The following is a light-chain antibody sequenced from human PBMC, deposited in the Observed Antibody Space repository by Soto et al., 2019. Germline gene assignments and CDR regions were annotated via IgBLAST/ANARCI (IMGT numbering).Light chain of an antibody. CDR3: QQSYSSPVT. J-gene: IGKJ5*01. V-gene: IGKV1-39*01. CDR2: AAS. Sequence: DIQMTQSPSSLSASVGDRVTITCRASQSIGKHLNWYQQKPGKAPKFLIYAASSLQSGVPSRFSGSGSGTDFTLTVDSLQPEDFATYYCQQSYSSPVTFGQGIRLEI. CDR1: QSIGKH.